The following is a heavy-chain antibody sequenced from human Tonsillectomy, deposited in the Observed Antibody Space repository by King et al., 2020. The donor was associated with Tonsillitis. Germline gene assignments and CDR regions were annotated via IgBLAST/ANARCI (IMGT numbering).Heavy chain of an antibody. V-gene: IGHV3-30*04. CDR2: ISHDGSNK. CDR3: FSTSV. J-gene: IGHJ6*02. CDR1: GFTFSSYP. Sequence: VQLVESGGGVVQPGRSLRLSCAASGFTFSSYPMHWVRQAPGKGLEWVAVISHDGSNKSYAESVKGRFTISRDNSKHTLFLQMNSLRAEDTSVYYCFSTSVWGQGTTVTVSS.